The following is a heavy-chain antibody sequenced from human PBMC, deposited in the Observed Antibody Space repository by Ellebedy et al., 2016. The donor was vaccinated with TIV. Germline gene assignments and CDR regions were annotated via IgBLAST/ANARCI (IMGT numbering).Heavy chain of an antibody. D-gene: IGHD3-10*01. CDR1: GFTFSFYW. V-gene: IGHV3-74*01. CDR3: VRGPASGAFDI. CDR2: VSSEGRTT. Sequence: PGGSLRLSCAASGFTFSFYWIHWVRQAPGKGLVWVSCVSSEGRTTYFADSVKGRFTISRDNAKNTLYLQMNSLRTEDTAVYYCVRGPASGAFDIWGQGTMVTVSS. J-gene: IGHJ3*02.